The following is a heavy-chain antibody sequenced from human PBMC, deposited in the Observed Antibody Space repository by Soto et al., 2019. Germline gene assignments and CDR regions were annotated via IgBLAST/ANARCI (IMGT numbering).Heavy chain of an antibody. CDR2: ISYDGSNK. Sequence: QVQLVESGGGVVQPGRSLRLSCAASGFTFSSYGMHWVRQAPGKGLEWVAVISYDGSNKYYADSVKGRFTISRDNSKNPLYLQMNRRRAEDTAVYYCAKDLTTGTLMPYWGQGTLVTVSS. D-gene: IGHD1-1*01. CDR1: GFTFSSYG. J-gene: IGHJ4*02. V-gene: IGHV3-30*18. CDR3: AKDLTTGTLMPY.